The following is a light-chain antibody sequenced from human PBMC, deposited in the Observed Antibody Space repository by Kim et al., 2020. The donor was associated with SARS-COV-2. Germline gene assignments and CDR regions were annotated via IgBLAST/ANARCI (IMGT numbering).Light chain of an antibody. Sequence: DIQMTQSPSSLSASVGDRVTITCRASQSISSYLNWYQQKPGKAPNLLIYAAFSLQSGVPSRFSGSGSGTDFTLTISSLQPEDFATYYCQQSYSTPRTFGQGTKVDIK. J-gene: IGKJ1*01. CDR3: QQSYSTPRT. CDR1: QSISSY. V-gene: IGKV1-39*01. CDR2: AAF.